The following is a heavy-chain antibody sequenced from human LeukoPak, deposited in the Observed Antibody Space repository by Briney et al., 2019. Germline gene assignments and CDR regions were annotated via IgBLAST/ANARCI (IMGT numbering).Heavy chain of an antibody. Sequence: SVKVSCKASGGTFSSYAISWVRQAPGQGLEWMGGIIPIFGTANYAQKFQGRVTITTDESTSTAYMELSSLRSEDTAVYYCASETPGPMRIDAFDIWGQGTMVTVSS. V-gene: IGHV1-69*05. J-gene: IGHJ3*02. CDR2: IIPIFGTA. CDR1: GGTFSSYA. CDR3: ASETPGPMRIDAFDI.